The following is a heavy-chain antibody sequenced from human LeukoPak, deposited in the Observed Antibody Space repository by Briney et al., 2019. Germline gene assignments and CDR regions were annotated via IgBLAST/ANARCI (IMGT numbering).Heavy chain of an antibody. CDR1: GYSISSGYY. CDR3: ARDRSYYDSSGYYYGAEYFQH. J-gene: IGHJ1*01. Sequence: SETLSLTCTVSGYSISSGYYWGWIRQPPGKGLEWIGSIYHSGSTYYNPSLKSRVTISVDTSKNQFSLKLSSVTAADTAVYYCARDRSYYDSSGYYYGAEYFQHWGQGTLVTVSS. D-gene: IGHD3-22*01. V-gene: IGHV4-38-2*02. CDR2: IYHSGST.